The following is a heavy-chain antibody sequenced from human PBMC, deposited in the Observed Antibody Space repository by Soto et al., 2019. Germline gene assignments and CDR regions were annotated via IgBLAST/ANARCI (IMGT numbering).Heavy chain of an antibody. J-gene: IGHJ4*02. V-gene: IGHV4-34*01. CDR2: VHHSGST. Sequence: SETLSLTCAVYGGSFSGYYWSWIRQPPGKGLEWIGEVHHSGSTNYNPSLKSRVTISLDKSRSQFSLELRSVTAADAAVYYCARWTTVGATAGFDSWGQGTLVTVS. CDR3: ARWTTVGATAGFDS. CDR1: GGSFSGYY. D-gene: IGHD1-26*01.